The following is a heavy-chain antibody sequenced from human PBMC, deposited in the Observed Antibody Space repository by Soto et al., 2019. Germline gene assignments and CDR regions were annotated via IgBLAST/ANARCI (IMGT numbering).Heavy chain of an antibody. D-gene: IGHD6-13*01. CDR2: INAGNGNT. V-gene: IGHV1-3*01. Sequence: ASVKVSCKASGYTFTSYAMHWVRQAPGQRLEWMGWINAGNGNTKYSQKFQGRVTITRDTSASTAYIELSSLRSEDTAVYYCARDIAAAGTSYYYGMDVWGQGTTVTVSS. CDR3: ARDIAAAGTSYYYGMDV. J-gene: IGHJ6*02. CDR1: GYTFTSYA.